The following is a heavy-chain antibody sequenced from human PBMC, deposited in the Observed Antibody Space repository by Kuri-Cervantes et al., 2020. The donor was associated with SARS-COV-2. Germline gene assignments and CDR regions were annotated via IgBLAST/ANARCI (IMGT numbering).Heavy chain of an antibody. CDR2: INPDGSYT. CDR3: VRDGDHWNFDY. Sequence: GESLKISCAASGFTFSGHWIHWVRQAPGKGLVWVSRINPDGSYTNNADSVKGRFTLSRDNAKNMLFLQMNSLRAEDTAVYYCVRDGDHWNFDYWGLGTLVTGSS. D-gene: IGHD1-1*01. V-gene: IGHV3-74*01. J-gene: IGHJ4*02. CDR1: GFTFSGHW.